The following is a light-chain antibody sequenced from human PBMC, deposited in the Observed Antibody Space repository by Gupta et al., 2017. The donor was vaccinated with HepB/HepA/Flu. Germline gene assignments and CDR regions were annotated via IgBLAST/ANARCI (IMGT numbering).Light chain of an antibody. CDR3: RRALETPQT. CDR2: LGS. CDR1: QSLLHDNGYNY. J-gene: IGKJ1*01. V-gene: IGKV2-28*01. Sequence: DIVMTQSPLSLPVIPGEPASISCRSSQSLLHDNGYNYLDSYLQKPGQSPQLPIYLGSNRASAVPDRFSGSASGTDFTLRISIVDAEDVGVYYCRRALETPQTFGPGTKLEIK.